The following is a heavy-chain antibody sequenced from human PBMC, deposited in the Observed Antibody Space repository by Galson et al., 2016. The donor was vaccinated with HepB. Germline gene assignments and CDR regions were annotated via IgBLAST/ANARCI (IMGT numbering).Heavy chain of an antibody. J-gene: IGHJ4*02. CDR2: ISTRRTT. CDR3: AKERLVRRIFDH. Sequence: SPRLSGAASGFVFSNFGLSQVRPAPGKGLEWVASISTRRTTYSSDSVQGRFTISRDNSNNTLYLQMNGLRAEDTAVYYCAKERLVRRIFDHWGQGTLLTVSS. D-gene: IGHD1-1*01. V-gene: IGHV3-23*01. CDR1: GFVFSNFG.